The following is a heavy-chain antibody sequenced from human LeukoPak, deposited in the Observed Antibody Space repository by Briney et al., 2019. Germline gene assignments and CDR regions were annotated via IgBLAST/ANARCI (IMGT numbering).Heavy chain of an antibody. CDR3: GRGGGYMVRGGIL. D-gene: IGHD3-10*01. CDR2: IYSGGST. V-gene: IGHV3-53*01. Sequence: GGSLRLSCAASGFTVSSNYMSWVRQAPGKGLERVSVIYSGGSTYYADSVKGRFPISRDNSKNTLYLQMNSLRAEDTGVYYCGRGGGYMVRGGILWGQGTLVTVSS. CDR1: GFTVSSNY. J-gene: IGHJ4*02.